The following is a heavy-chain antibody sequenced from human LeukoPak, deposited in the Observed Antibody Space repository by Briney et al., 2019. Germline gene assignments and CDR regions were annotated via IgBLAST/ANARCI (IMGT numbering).Heavy chain of an antibody. V-gene: IGHV4-61*08. D-gene: IGHD1-26*01. CDR3: ARDPSGNGGGGEYYFDY. J-gene: IGHJ4*02. Sequence: SETLSLTCTVSGGSVSSADYYWSWIRHPPGKALEWIGYIYHTGSNNYKYSLKSRVTISLDTSKNQFSLKLSSVTAADTALYYCARDPSGNGGGGEYYFDYWGQGTLVTVSS. CDR2: IYHTGSN. CDR1: GGSVSSADYY.